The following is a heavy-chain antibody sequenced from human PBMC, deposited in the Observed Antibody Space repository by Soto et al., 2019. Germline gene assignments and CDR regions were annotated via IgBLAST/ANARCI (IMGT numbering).Heavy chain of an antibody. Sequence: LRLSCAASGFTFSSYWMSWVRQAPGKGLEWVANIKQDGSEKYYVDSVKGRFTISRDNAKNSLYLQMNSLRAEDTAVYYCARDRIYSGSYYYYYYGMDVWGQGTTVTVSS. CDR2: IKQDGSEK. D-gene: IGHD1-26*01. CDR3: ARDRIYSGSYYYYYYGMDV. J-gene: IGHJ6*02. V-gene: IGHV3-7*01. CDR1: GFTFSSYW.